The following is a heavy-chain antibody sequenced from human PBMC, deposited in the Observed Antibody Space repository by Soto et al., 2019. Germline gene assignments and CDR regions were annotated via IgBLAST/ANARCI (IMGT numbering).Heavy chain of an antibody. Sequence: PGGSLRLSCAASGFTFDDYAMHWVRQAPGKGLEWVSGISWNSGSIGYADSVKGRFTISRDNAKNSLYLQMNSLRAEDTALYYCAKTSGMYRSGWGGYYFDYWGQGTLVTVYS. D-gene: IGHD6-19*01. CDR2: ISWNSGSI. V-gene: IGHV3-9*01. J-gene: IGHJ4*02. CDR1: GFTFDDYA. CDR3: AKTSGMYRSGWGGYYFDY.